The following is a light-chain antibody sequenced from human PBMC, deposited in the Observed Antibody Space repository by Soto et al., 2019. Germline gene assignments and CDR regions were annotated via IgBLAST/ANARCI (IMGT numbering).Light chain of an antibody. CDR2: DAS. Sequence: DIQMTQSPSTLSASVGDRVTITCRASQSISSWLAWYQQKQGKAPKLLIYDASSLESGVPSRFSGSGSGTEFTLTISSLQSEDFAVYYCQQYNTWPPYTFGQGTKVDIK. CDR1: QSISSW. V-gene: IGKV1-5*01. J-gene: IGKJ2*01. CDR3: QQYNTWPPYT.